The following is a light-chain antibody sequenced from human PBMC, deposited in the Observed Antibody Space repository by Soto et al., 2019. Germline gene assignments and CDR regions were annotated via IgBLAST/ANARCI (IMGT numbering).Light chain of an antibody. CDR3: QQYNDWPHT. Sequence: EIVMTQSPGTLSLSPGERATLSCRASQSVSTNLAWYQQIPGQAPRLLIYGASTRATGIPARFSGSGSGTEFTLAISSLQSEDFEVYYCQQYNDWPHTFGLEPKVESK. V-gene: IGKV3-15*01. J-gene: IGKJ1*01. CDR1: QSVSTN. CDR2: GAS.